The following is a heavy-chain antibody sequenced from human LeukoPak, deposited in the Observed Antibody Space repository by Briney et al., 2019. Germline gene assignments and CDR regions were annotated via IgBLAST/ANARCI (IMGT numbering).Heavy chain of an antibody. Sequence: GDSLKISCKCSGYSFTSYWIAWVRQMPGKGLEWMGIIYPDDSETRYSPSFQGQVTFSADKSISTAYLQWSSLKASDTAMYYCARRGDSWFDPWGQGTLVTVFS. V-gene: IGHV5-51*01. CDR2: IYPDDSET. CDR3: ARRGDSWFDP. D-gene: IGHD3-22*01. J-gene: IGHJ5*02. CDR1: GYSFTSYW.